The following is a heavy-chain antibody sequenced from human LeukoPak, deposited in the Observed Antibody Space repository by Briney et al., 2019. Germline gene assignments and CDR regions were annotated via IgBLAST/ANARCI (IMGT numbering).Heavy chain of an antibody. CDR3: ARLWYSSGWYVGYFDY. J-gene: IGHJ4*02. V-gene: IGHV5-51*01. CDR2: IYPGDSDT. CDR1: GYSFSSFW. Sequence: RGGSLKISCKGSGYSFSSFWIRWGRQMPGESLGWMGIIYPGDSDTRYSPSFQGQVTISADKSISTAYLQWSSLKASDTAMYYCARLWYSSGWYVGYFDYWGQGTLVTVSS. D-gene: IGHD6-19*01.